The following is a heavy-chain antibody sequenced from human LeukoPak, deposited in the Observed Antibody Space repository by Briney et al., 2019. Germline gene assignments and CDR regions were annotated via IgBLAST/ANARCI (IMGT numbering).Heavy chain of an antibody. V-gene: IGHV3-30*18. Sequence: GRSLRLSCATSGFTFSNFGMNWVRQAPGKGLQWVAFISYDGKDKYYSDSVKGRFTISRDNSKNTLYLQMNSLRAEDTAVYYCAKAMVRGVVDYYYYMDVWGKGTTVTVSS. CDR1: GFTFSNFG. D-gene: IGHD3-10*01. J-gene: IGHJ6*03. CDR3: AKAMVRGVVDYYYYMDV. CDR2: ISYDGKDK.